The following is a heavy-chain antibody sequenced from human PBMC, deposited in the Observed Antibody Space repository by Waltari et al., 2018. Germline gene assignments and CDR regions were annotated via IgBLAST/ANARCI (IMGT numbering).Heavy chain of an antibody. CDR1: GGSIRSSSYY. J-gene: IGHJ4*02. CDR2: ICYSGST. Sequence: QLQLQESGPGLVKPSETLSLTCTVSGGSIRSSSYYWGWIRQPPGKGLEWIGSICYSGSTYYNPSLKSRVTISVDTSKNQFSLKLSSVTAADTAVYYCARLGKYAVTSDYWGQGTLVTVSS. D-gene: IGHD4-17*01. V-gene: IGHV4-39*01. CDR3: ARLGKYAVTSDY.